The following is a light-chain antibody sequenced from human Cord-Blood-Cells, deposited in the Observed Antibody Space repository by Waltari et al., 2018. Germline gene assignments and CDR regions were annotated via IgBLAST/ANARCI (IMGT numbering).Light chain of an antibody. Sequence: DIQMTKPPPSWSASVGDIVTITCQASQDISNYLNWYQQKPGKAPKLLIYDASNLETGVPSRFSGSGSGTDFTFTISSLQPEDIATYYCQQYDNLGGTFGPGTKVDIK. V-gene: IGKV1-33*01. CDR3: QQYDNLGGT. CDR1: QDISNY. J-gene: IGKJ3*01. CDR2: DAS.